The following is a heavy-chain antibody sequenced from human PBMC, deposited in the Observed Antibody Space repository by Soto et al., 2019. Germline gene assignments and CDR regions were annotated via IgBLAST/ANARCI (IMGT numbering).Heavy chain of an antibody. V-gene: IGHV1-46*01. CDR2: INPSGGST. CDR3: AREPGIAVAGTAATHYYYNYMDA. D-gene: IGHD6-19*01. J-gene: IGHJ6*03. CDR1: GYTFTSYY. Sequence: ASVKVSCKASGYTFTSYYMHWVRQAPGQGLEWMGIINPSGGSTSYAQKFQGRVTMTRDKSTSTVYMELSSLRSEDTAVYYCAREPGIAVAGTAATHYYYNYMDAWGKGTTVTVSS.